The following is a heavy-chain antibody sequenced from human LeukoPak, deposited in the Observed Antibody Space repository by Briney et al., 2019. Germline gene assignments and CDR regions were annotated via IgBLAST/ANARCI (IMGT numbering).Heavy chain of an antibody. J-gene: IGHJ3*02. Sequence: PSETLSLICTVSGGSISRYYWSWIRQPPGKGLEWIGYIYYSGSTNYNPSLKSRVTISVDTSKNQFSLKLSSVTAADTAVYYCARPGALYGSEMGAFDIWGQGTMVNVSS. D-gene: IGHD3-10*01. CDR2: IYYSGST. V-gene: IGHV4-59*08. CDR3: ARPGALYGSEMGAFDI. CDR1: GGSISRYY.